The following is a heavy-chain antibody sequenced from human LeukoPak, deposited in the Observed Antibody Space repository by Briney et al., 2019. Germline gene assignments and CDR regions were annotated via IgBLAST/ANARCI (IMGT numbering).Heavy chain of an antibody. CDR3: ARHFLYDFWSGYPEVFDY. J-gene: IGHJ4*02. Sequence: SETLSPTCTVSGGSLSSSSYYWGWIRQPPGKGLEWIGSIYYSGSTYYNPSLKSRVTISVDTPKNQFSLKLSSVTAADTAVYYCARHFLYDFWSGYPEVFDYWGQGTLVTVSS. CDR2: IYYSGST. CDR1: GGSLSSSSYY. V-gene: IGHV4-39*01. D-gene: IGHD3-3*01.